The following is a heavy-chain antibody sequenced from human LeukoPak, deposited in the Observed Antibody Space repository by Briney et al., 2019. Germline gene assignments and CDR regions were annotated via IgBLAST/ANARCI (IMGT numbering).Heavy chain of an antibody. V-gene: IGHV3-74*01. CDR1: GFTFSSNW. J-gene: IGHJ4*02. Sequence: GGSLRLSCAASGFTFSSNWMHWVRQAPGKGLVWVSRINEDGSTTNYADSVKGRSTIFRDNAKNTLYLQMNSLRAEDTAVYYCVRDLGGRSGHGGQGSLVTVSA. CDR2: INEDGSTT. D-gene: IGHD1-26*01. CDR3: VRDLGGRSGH.